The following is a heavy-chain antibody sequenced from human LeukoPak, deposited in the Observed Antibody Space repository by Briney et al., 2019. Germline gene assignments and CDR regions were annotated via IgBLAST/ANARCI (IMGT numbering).Heavy chain of an antibody. V-gene: IGHV4-4*07. D-gene: IGHD6-19*01. Sequence: SETLSLTCTVSGGSISSYYWSWLRQPAGKGLEWIGRIYTTGSTNYNPSLKSRVIISVEAYNNNFFFLLSSMTGADTAVYYCAREVGQDSSGWLPSEYYFDGWGQRTLVTVSS. CDR1: GGSISSYY. CDR2: IYTTGST. CDR3: AREVGQDSSGWLPSEYYFDG. J-gene: IGHJ4*02.